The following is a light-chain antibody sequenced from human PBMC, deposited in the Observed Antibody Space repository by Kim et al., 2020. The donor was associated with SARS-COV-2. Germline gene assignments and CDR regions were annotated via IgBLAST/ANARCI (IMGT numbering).Light chain of an antibody. Sequence: SSELTQDPAVSVALGQTVSITCQGDSLRRYYASWYQQKPGQAPVLVIYGENNRPSGIPDRFSGSSSGNTASLTITGAQADDEADYYCKARDSSGTQLVFAGGTQLTVL. V-gene: IGLV3-19*01. CDR1: SLRRYY. J-gene: IGLJ3*02. CDR2: GEN. CDR3: KARDSSGTQLV.